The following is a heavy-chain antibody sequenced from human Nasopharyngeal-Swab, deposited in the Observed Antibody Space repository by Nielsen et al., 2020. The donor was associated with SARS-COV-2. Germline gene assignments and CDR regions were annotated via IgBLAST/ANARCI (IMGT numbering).Heavy chain of an antibody. CDR3: AVLYSSSSGYFDY. CDR2: IHPSGGIT. J-gene: IGHJ4*02. CDR1: GYTFTTYS. V-gene: IGHV1-46*01. D-gene: IGHD6-6*01. Sequence: ASVKASCKASGYTFTTYSMHWVRKAPGQGLEWMGIIHPSGGITSSAQKFQGRVTITAEKSTSTAYMELSSLRSEDTAVYYCAVLYSSSSGYFDYWGQGTLVTVSS.